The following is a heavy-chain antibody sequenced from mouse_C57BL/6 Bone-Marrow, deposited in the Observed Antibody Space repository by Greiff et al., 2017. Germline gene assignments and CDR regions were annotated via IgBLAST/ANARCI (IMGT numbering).Heavy chain of an antibody. CDR3: ERAVYYCGSSPIAY. J-gene: IGHJ3*01. CDR2: IHPNSGST. D-gene: IGHD1-1*01. CDR1: GYTFTSYW. V-gene: IGHV1-64*01. Sequence: VKLQQPGAELVKPGASVKLSCKASGYTFTSYWMHWVKQRPGQGLEWIGMIHPNSGSTNYNEKFKSKATLTVDKSSITAYMQLSSLTTEDSAVYYCERAVYYCGSSPIAYWGQGTLVTVSA.